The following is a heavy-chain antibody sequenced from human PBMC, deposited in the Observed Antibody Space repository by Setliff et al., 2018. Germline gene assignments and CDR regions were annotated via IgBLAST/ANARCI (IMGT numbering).Heavy chain of an antibody. Sequence: PGESLKISCKDSGYSFTSYWIGWVRQMPGKGLEWMGIIYPGDSDTRYSPSFQGQVTISADKSISTAYLQWSSLKASDTAMYYCARRYNFWSGPFDYWGQGTLVTVSS. CDR2: IYPGDSDT. D-gene: IGHD3-3*01. V-gene: IGHV5-51*01. CDR3: ARRYNFWSGPFDY. CDR1: GYSFTSYW. J-gene: IGHJ4*02.